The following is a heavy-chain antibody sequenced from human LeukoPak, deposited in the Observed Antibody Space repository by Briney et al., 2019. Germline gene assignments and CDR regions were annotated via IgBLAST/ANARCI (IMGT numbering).Heavy chain of an antibody. J-gene: IGHJ4*02. CDR3: ARGEVLRYFDWLLLPGFPPDY. V-gene: IGHV1-2*02. Sequence: ASVKVSCKASGFTFSGYYMRWVRQAPGQGFEWMGWINPNSGGTNYAQKFQGRVTMTRDTSISTAYMELSRLRSDDTAVYYCARGEVLRYFDWLLLPGFPPDYWGQGTLVTVSS. CDR2: INPNSGGT. CDR1: GFTFSGYY. D-gene: IGHD3-9*01.